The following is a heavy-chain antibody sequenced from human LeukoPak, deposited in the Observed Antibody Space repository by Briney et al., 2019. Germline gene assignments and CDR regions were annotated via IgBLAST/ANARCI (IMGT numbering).Heavy chain of an antibody. CDR3: AKDLRSSSWYRRKDYGMDV. CDR2: ISYDGSNK. J-gene: IGHJ6*02. CDR1: GFTFSSYG. Sequence: GRSLRLSCAASGFTFSSYGMHWVRQAPGKGLEWVAVISYDGSNKYYADSVKGRFTISRDNSKNTLYLQMNSLRAEDTAVYYCAKDLRSSSWYRRKDYGMDVWGQGTTVTVSS. V-gene: IGHV3-30*18. D-gene: IGHD6-13*01.